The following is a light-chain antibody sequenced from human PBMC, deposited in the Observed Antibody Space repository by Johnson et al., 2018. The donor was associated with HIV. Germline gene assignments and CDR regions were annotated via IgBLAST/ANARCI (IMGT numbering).Light chain of an antibody. V-gene: IGLV1-51*02. CDR3: ATWDTSLSTGGV. CDR1: SSTFGNSY. Sequence: QSVLTQPPSVSAAPGQRVTISCSGASSTFGNSYISWYQLLPGSPPKLLVFKNNERPSGIPDRFSGSKSGTSATLGITGLQTGDEADYYCATWDTSLSTGGVFGTGTKVTVL. CDR2: KNN. J-gene: IGLJ1*01.